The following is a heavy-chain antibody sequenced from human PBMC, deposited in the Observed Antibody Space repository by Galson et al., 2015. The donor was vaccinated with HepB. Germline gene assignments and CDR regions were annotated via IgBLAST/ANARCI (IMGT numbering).Heavy chain of an antibody. CDR2: ISGSGGTT. Sequence: SLRLSCAASGFTFSISAMSWVRQAPGKGLDWVSSISGSGGTTYYADSVKGRYTISRGNSKNTLYLEMNSLRAEDTAVYYCTKRGRDTDVVLSWFDPWGQGTLVTVSS. CDR1: GFTFSISA. CDR3: TKRGRDTDVVLSWFDP. D-gene: IGHD5-18*01. J-gene: IGHJ5*02. V-gene: IGHV3-23*01.